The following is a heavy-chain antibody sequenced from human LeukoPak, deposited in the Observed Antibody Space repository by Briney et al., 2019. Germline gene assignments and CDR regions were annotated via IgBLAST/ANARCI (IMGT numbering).Heavy chain of an antibody. CDR1: VAPSAVVTG. D-gene: IGHD3-10*01. V-gene: IGHV4-4*02. J-gene: IGHJ3*02. CDR2: IYHSGST. Sequence: SETCPSPALSLVAPSAVVTGGVGSASPQGRGWSGLGEIYHSGSTNYNPSLKSRVTISVDKSKNQFSLKLSSVTAADTAVYYCARGVTMVRGTPPAFDIWGQGTMVTVSS. CDR3: ARGVTMVRGTPPAFDI.